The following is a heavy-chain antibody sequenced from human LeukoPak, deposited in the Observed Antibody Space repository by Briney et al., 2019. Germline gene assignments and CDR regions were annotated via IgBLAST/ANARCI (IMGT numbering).Heavy chain of an antibody. Sequence: EASVKVSCKASGYTFTGYYMHWVRQAPGQGLEWMGWINPNSGGTNYAQKFQGRVTMTRDTSISTAYMELSRLRSDDTAVYYCARPTDCDFWSGHQYYFDYWGQGTLVTVSS. CDR1: GYTFTGYY. D-gene: IGHD3-3*01. CDR3: ARPTDCDFWSGHQYYFDY. V-gene: IGHV1-2*02. CDR2: INPNSGGT. J-gene: IGHJ4*02.